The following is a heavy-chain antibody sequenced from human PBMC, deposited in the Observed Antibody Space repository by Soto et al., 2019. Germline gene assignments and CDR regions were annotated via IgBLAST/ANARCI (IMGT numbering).Heavy chain of an antibody. J-gene: IGHJ4*02. CDR3: AKSVGYYGSGSYFDY. V-gene: IGHV3-23*01. CDR1: GFTFSSYA. CDR2: ISGSGGST. Sequence: GGSLRLSCAASGFTFSSYAMSWVRQAPGKGLEWASAISGSGGSTYYADSVKGRFTISRDNSKNTLYLQMNSLRAEDTAVYYCAKSVGYYGSGSYFDYWGQGTLVTVSS. D-gene: IGHD3-10*01.